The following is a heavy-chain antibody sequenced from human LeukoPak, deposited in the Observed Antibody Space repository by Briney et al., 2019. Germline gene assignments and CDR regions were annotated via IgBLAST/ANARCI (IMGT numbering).Heavy chain of an antibody. V-gene: IGHV3-30-3*01. D-gene: IGHD6-19*01. J-gene: IGHJ4*02. CDR1: GFTFSSYA. CDR2: ISYDGSNK. Sequence: GRSLRLSCAASGFTFSSYAMHWVRQAPGKGLEWVAVISYDGSNKYYADSVKGRFTISRDNSKNTLYLQMNSLRAEDTAVYYCARDRGVRAVAGYIHFDYWGQGTLVTVSS. CDR3: ARDRGVRAVAGYIHFDY.